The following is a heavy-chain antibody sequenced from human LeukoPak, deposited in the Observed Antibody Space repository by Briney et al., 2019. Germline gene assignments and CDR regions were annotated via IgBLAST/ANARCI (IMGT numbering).Heavy chain of an antibody. J-gene: IGHJ4*02. CDR3: AKDRATATPYYLDN. Sequence: GISWNSGSIGYAASVKGRFTISRDNAKNSLYLQMNSLRAEDMALYYCAKDRATATPYYLDNWGQGTLVTVSS. V-gene: IGHV3-9*03. CDR2: ISWNSGSI.